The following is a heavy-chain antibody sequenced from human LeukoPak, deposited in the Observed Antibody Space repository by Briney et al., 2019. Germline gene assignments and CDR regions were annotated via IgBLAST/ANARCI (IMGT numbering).Heavy chain of an antibody. J-gene: IGHJ6*03. Sequence: SETLSLTCAVYGGSFSGYYWSWIRQPPGKGLEWVGEINHSGSTNYNPSLKSRVTISVDTSKNQFSLKLSFVTAADTAVYYCARGEVYYGSTNYYFYYMDVWGKGTPVTVSS. CDR1: GGSFSGYY. D-gene: IGHD3-10*01. CDR3: ARGEVYYGSTNYYFYYMDV. V-gene: IGHV4-34*01. CDR2: INHSGST.